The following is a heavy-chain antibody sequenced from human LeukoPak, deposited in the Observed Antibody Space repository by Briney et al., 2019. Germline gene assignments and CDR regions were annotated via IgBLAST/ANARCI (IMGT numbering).Heavy chain of an antibody. V-gene: IGHV4-34*01. CDR2: VSHSGST. J-gene: IGHJ4*02. CDR1: GESFSGYF. D-gene: IGHD1/OR15-1a*01. Sequence: PSETLSLTCAVYGESFSGYFWTWIRQPPGKGLEWIGEVSHSGSTNYNPSLKSRVTISADTSKNQFSLKMRSVTAADTAIYYCARAQGTVPIDYWGQGTLVTVSS. CDR3: ARAQGTVPIDY.